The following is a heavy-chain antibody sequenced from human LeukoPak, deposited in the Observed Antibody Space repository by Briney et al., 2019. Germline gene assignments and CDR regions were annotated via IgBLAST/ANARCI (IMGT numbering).Heavy chain of an antibody. Sequence: SETQSLTCTVSGGSISSYYWSWIRQPAGKGLEWIGRIYTSGSTNYNPSLKSRVTMSVDTSKNQFSLKLSSVTAADTAVYYCARDARPAPYYYDSSDWFDPWGQGTLVTVSS. CDR3: ARDARPAPYYYDSSDWFDP. D-gene: IGHD3-22*01. CDR2: IYTSGST. V-gene: IGHV4-4*07. CDR1: GGSISSYY. J-gene: IGHJ5*02.